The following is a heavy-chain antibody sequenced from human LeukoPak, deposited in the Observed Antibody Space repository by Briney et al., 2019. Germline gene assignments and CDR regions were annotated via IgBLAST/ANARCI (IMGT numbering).Heavy chain of an antibody. CDR1: GGTFSSYA. J-gene: IGHJ3*02. Sequence: SSVKVSCKASGGTFSSYAISWVRQAPGQGLEWMGRIIPTFGTANCAQKFQGRVTITTDESTSTAYMELSSLRSEDTAVYYCAREGGVEGLITMIVVGSLYAFDIWGQGTMVTVSS. CDR2: IIPTFGTA. D-gene: IGHD3-22*01. CDR3: AREGGVEGLITMIVVGSLYAFDI. V-gene: IGHV1-69*05.